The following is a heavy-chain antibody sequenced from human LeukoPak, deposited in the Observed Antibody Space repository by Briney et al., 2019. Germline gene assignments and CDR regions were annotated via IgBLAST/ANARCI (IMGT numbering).Heavy chain of an antibody. D-gene: IGHD1-1*01. CDR3: ARGYRFYFDY. Sequence: SETLSLTCTVSGYSISSGDYWGWIRQPPGKGLEWIGSIYHSGRTYYNPSLKSRVTISVDTSKNQVSLILTSVTAADTAVYYCARGYRFYFDYWGQGTLVTVSS. J-gene: IGHJ4*02. CDR1: GYSISSGDY. CDR2: IYHSGRT. V-gene: IGHV4-38-2*02.